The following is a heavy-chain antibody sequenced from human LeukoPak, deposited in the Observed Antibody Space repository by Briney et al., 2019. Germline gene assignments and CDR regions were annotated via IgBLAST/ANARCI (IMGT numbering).Heavy chain of an antibody. J-gene: IGHJ5*02. D-gene: IGHD3-10*01. Sequence: TETLSLTCTVSGGSISSSNYYWGWIRQPPGKGLEWIGSIYYSGSTYYNPSLKSRVTISVDTSKNQFSLKLSSVTAADTAVYYCARDYYGSGSYGWFDPWGQGTLVTVSS. CDR3: ARDYYGSGSYGWFDP. V-gene: IGHV4-39*07. CDR2: IYYSGST. CDR1: GGSISSSNYY.